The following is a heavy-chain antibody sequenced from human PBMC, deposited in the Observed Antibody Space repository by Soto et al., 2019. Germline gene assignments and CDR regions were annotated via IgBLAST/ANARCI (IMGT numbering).Heavy chain of an antibody. CDR2: ISAYNGNT. D-gene: IGHD3-3*01. CDR1: GYTFTSYG. J-gene: IGHJ5*02. Sequence: ASVKVSCKASGYTFTSYGVSWVRQAPGQGLEWMGWISAYNGNTNYAQKLQGRVTMTTDTSTSTAYMELRSLRSDDTAVYYCARDVAVFGFFLPWGQGTLVTVSS. V-gene: IGHV1-18*01. CDR3: ARDVAVFGFFLP.